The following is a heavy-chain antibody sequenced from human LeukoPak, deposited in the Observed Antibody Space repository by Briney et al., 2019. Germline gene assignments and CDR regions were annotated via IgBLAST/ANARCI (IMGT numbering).Heavy chain of an antibody. CDR3: ARSGVAALRN. V-gene: IGHV4-34*01. D-gene: IGHD2-15*01. CDR1: GGSFSGYY. Sequence: SETLSLTCAVYGGSFSGYYWSWIRQPPGKGLEWIGEISHSGSTNYNPSLKSRVTISVDTSKNQFSLKLSSVTAADTAVYYCARSGVAALRNWGQGTLVTVSS. J-gene: IGHJ4*02. CDR2: ISHSGST.